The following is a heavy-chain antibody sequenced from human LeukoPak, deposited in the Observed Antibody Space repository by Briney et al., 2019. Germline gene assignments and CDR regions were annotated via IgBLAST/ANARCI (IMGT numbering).Heavy chain of an antibody. CDR2: IYYSGST. D-gene: IGHD3-9*01. J-gene: IGHJ4*02. CDR3: ARVDILTGYYYFDY. CDR1: GGSISSGGYY. V-gene: IGHV4-31*03. Sequence: SETLSLTCTVSGGSISSGGYYWSWIRQHPGKGLEWIGYIYYSGSTYYNPSLKSRVTTSVDTSKNQFSLKLSSVTAADTAVYYCARVDILTGYYYFDYWGQGTLVTVSS.